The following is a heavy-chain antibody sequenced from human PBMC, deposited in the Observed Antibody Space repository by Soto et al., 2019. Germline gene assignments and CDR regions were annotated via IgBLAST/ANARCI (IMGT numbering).Heavy chain of an antibody. CDR1: GFTFSNAW. CDR2: IKSKTDGGTT. D-gene: IGHD4-17*01. V-gene: IGHV3-15*01. CDR3: TTVTKEQYYYYGMDV. Sequence: GCSLRVSSAASGFTFSNAWMSWVRQAPGKGLEWVGRIKSKTDGGTTDYAAPVKGRFTISRDDSKNTLYLQMNSLKTEETAVYYCTTVTKEQYYYYGMDVWGQGTTVTVSS. J-gene: IGHJ6*02.